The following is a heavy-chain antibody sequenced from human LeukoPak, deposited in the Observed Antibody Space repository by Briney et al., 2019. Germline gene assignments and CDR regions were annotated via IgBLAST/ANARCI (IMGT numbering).Heavy chain of an antibody. CDR3: ARDTFQPGLIDS. J-gene: IGHJ5*01. CDR2: INDDSSDI. CDR1: GCTFSRYA. V-gene: IGHV3-21*05. Sequence: PGGSLRLSCVASGCTFSRYAMNWVRQAPGQGQGRVSYINDDSSDIPYAGSLSGRFNTSRDDARTTLYLHLSSLRVQHPAVYYCARDTFQPGLIDSWGHGNLVTVSS. D-gene: IGHD2-2*01.